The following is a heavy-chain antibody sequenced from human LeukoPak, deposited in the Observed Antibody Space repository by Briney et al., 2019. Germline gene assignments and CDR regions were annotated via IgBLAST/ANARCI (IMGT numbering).Heavy chain of an antibody. CDR3: ARPETTGTTTTDY. CDR2: SRNKANSYTT. Sequence: GGSLRLSCAASGFTFSDHYMDWVRQAPGKGLEWVGRSRNKANSYTTDYAASVRGRFTISRDASQNSLYLHMNSLKTEDTAVYYCARPETTGTTTTDYWGQGTLVTVSS. CDR1: GFTFSDHY. V-gene: IGHV3-72*01. J-gene: IGHJ4*02. D-gene: IGHD1-1*01.